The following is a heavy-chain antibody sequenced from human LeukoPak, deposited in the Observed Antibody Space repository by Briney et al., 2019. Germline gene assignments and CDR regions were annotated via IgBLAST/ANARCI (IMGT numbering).Heavy chain of an antibody. CDR3: ARRERFRGFDP. CDR2: IYSGGST. Sequence: EGSLRLSCAASGFTVGSNYMSWVRQAPGKGLEWVSVIYSGGSTYYADSVKGRFTISRDNSKNTLYLQMNSLRAEDTAVYYCARRERFRGFDPWGQGTLVTVSS. V-gene: IGHV3-66*01. CDR1: GFTVGSNY. D-gene: IGHD1-1*01. J-gene: IGHJ5*02.